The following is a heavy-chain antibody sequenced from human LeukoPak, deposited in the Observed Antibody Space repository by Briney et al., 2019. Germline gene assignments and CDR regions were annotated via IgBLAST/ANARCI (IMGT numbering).Heavy chain of an antibody. CDR3: ARRRGKWDVNWFDP. Sequence: GASVKVSCKASGGTFSSYAISWVRQAPGQGLEWMGGIIPIFGTANYAQKFQGRVTITADESTSTAYMELSSLRSEDTAVYYCARRRGKWDVNWFDPWGPGTLVTVSS. D-gene: IGHD1-26*01. V-gene: IGHV1-69*13. CDR1: GGTFSSYA. CDR2: IIPIFGTA. J-gene: IGHJ5*02.